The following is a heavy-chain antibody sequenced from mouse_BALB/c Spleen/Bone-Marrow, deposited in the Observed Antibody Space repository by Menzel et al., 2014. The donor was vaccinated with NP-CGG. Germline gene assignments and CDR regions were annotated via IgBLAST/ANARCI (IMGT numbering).Heavy chain of an antibody. J-gene: IGHJ2*01. Sequence: QVQLQQSGGELMKPGASVKISCKATGYTFSNYWIQWVKQRPGHGPEWIGEILPGSDNTNYNEKFKGKATFTADTSSNTAYMQRSSLTSEDSAVYYCARGNPFDFWGQGTTLTVSS. CDR1: GYTFSNYW. CDR2: ILPGSDNT. V-gene: IGHV1-9*01. CDR3: ARGNPFDF.